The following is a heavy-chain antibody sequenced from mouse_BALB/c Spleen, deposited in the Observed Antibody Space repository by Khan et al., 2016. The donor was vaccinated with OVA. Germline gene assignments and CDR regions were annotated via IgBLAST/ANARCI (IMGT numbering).Heavy chain of an antibody. CDR1: GFSLTSYG. J-gene: IGHJ2*01. V-gene: IGHV2-9*02. Sequence: VQLQESGPGLVAPSQSLSITCTVSGFSLTSYGVHWVRQPPGKGLEWLGVIWAGGSTNYNSALMSRLSISKDNSQCQVFLKMNSLQHDDTAMYSCARLEDIWGQGTTLTVSS. CDR3: ARLEDI. CDR2: IWAGGST. D-gene: IGHD1-3*01.